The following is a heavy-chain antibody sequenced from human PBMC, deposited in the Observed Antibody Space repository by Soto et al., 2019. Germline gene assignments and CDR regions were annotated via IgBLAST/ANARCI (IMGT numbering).Heavy chain of an antibody. J-gene: IGHJ4*02. CDR1: GGSISSSSYY. CDR3: ARDRPVYGSGKYYLDY. CDR2: IYYNVNT. Sequence: SETLSLTCTVSGGSISSSSYYWGWIRQPPGKGLEWIGSIYYNVNTNYNPSLKSRVTISVDTSKNQFSLKLSSVTAADTAVYYCARDRPVYGSGKYYLDYWGQGILVTVSS. V-gene: IGHV4-39*07. D-gene: IGHD3-10*01.